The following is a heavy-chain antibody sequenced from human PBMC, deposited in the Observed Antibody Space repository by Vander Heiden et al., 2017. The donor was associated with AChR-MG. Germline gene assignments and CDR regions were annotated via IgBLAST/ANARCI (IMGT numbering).Heavy chain of an antibody. CDR3: ARGVVAAARDYYYYMDV. Sequence: QVQLQESGPGLVKPSQTLSLTCTVSGGSISSGGYYWSWIRQHPGKGLEWIGYIYYSGSTYYNPSLKSRVTISVDTSKNQFSLKLSSVTAADTAVYYCARGVVAAARDYYYYMDVWGKGTTVTVSS. CDR1: GGSISSGGYY. V-gene: IGHV4-31*03. CDR2: IYYSGST. J-gene: IGHJ6*03. D-gene: IGHD2-15*01.